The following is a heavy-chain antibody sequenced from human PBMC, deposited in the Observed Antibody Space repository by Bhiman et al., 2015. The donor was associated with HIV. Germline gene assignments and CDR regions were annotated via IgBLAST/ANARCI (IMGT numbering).Heavy chain of an antibody. CDR2: IKQDGSEK. CDR3: AREARSIAAIDYMDV. J-gene: IGHJ6*03. Sequence: VQLVESGGGLVKPGRSLRLSCAASGFIFDDYAMHWVRQAPGKGLEWVANIKQDGSEKYYVDSVKGRFTISRDNAKNSLYLQMNSLRAEDTAVYYCAREARSIAAIDYMDVWGKGTTVTRLL. D-gene: IGHD6-13*01. V-gene: IGHV3-7*05. CDR1: GFIFDDYA.